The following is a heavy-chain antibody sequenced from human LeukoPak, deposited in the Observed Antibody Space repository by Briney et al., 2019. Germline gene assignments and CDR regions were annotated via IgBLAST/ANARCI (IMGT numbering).Heavy chain of an antibody. V-gene: IGHV6-1*01. CDR3: ARVRRDCYDSSGYYRNLFIFDY. Sequence: SQTLSLTCAISGDSVSSNSAAWNWIRQSPSRGLEWLGRTYYRSKWYNDYAVSVKSRITINPDTSKNQFSLQLNSVTPEDTAVYYCARVRRDCYDSSGYYRNLFIFDYWGQGTLVTVSS. J-gene: IGHJ4*02. CDR1: GDSVSSNSAA. CDR2: TYYRSKWYN. D-gene: IGHD3-22*01.